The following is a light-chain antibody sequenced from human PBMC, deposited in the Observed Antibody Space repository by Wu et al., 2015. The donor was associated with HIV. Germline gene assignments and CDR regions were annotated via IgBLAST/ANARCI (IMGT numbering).Light chain of an antibody. CDR3: QQYGSTPIT. V-gene: IGKV3-20*01. Sequence: LYQHKSDQSPKLLIYEAYKRAAGVPDRFSAAGSGTDFTLTISRLDPEDFAFYFCQQYGSTPITFGPGTRLDMK. J-gene: IGKJ5*01. CDR2: EAY.